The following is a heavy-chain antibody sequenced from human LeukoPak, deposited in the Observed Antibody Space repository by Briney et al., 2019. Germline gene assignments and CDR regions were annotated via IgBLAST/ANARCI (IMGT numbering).Heavy chain of an antibody. CDR3: ARDSGSYYDILTGYSPGAFDI. D-gene: IGHD3-9*01. Sequence: GGSLRLSCAASGFTFSSYSMNWVRQAPGKGLEWVSSISSSSGYIYYADSVKGRFTISRDNAKNSLYLQMNSLRAEDTAVYYCARDSGSYYDILTGYSPGAFDIWGQGTMVTVSS. CDR2: ISSSSGYI. V-gene: IGHV3-21*01. J-gene: IGHJ3*02. CDR1: GFTFSSYS.